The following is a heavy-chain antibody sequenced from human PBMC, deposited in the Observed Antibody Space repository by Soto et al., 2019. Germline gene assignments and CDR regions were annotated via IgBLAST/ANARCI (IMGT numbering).Heavy chain of an antibody. CDR2: IIPIFGTA. D-gene: IGHD1-26*01. CDR3: AHDLGGHPLGGFDY. V-gene: IGHV1-69*01. CDR1: GGTFSSYA. Sequence: QVQLVQSGAEVKKPGSSVKVSCKASGGTFSSYAISWVRQAPGQALEGMGGIIPIFGTANYAQKFQGRVTITADESTSTAYMELSSLRSEDTALYYCAHDLGGHPLGGFDYCGQGTLVTVSS. J-gene: IGHJ4*02.